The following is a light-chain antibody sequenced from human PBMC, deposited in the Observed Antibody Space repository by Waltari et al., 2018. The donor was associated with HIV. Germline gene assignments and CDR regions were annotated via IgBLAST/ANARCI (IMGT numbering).Light chain of an antibody. CDR3: QQYHQWPFT. V-gene: IGKV3-15*01. CDR1: QNVNSY. Sequence: EIVMTQSPATLSVSQGERVPLSSRASQNVNSYLCWFQQKPGQAPRLLIYDASSRATDTPVRFSASGSGTVFSLTISSLRSEDFAVYYCQQYHQWPFTFGRGTRLEIK. CDR2: DAS. J-gene: IGKJ5*01.